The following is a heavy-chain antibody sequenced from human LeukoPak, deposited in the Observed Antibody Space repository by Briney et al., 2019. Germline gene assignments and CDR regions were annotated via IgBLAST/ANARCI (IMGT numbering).Heavy chain of an antibody. CDR2: IYTSGST. J-gene: IGHJ4*02. Sequence: SETLSLTCTVSGGSISSGSYYWSWIRQPAGKGLEWIGRIYTSGSTNYNPSLKSRVTMSVDTSKNQFSLKLSSVTAADTAAYYCVRVLKLSDWFYFDYWGQGTLATVSS. V-gene: IGHV4-61*02. CDR1: GGSISSGSYY. D-gene: IGHD3-9*01. CDR3: VRVLKLSDWFYFDY.